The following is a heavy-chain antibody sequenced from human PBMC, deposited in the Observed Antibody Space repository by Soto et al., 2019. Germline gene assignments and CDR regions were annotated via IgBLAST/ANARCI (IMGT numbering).Heavy chain of an antibody. Sequence: GGSLRLSCAASGFTFSSYGMHWVRQAPGKGLEWVAVISYDGSNKYYADSVKGRFTISRDNSKNTLYLQMNSLRAEDTAVYYCARADFGVVITPSNAFDIWGQGTMVTVSS. CDR3: ARADFGVVITPSNAFDI. CDR1: GFTFSSYG. CDR2: ISYDGSNK. J-gene: IGHJ3*02. V-gene: IGHV3-30*03. D-gene: IGHD3-3*01.